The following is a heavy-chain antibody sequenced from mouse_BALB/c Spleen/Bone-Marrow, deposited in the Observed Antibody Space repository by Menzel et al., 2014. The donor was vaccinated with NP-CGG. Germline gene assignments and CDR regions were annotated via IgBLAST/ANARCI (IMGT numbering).Heavy chain of an antibody. CDR1: GFTFSRYG. D-gene: IGHD2-10*01. J-gene: IGHJ3*01. CDR3: ARAYY. CDR2: INSDGGST. Sequence: DVHLVESGGGLVQFGGSLKLSCAASGFTFSRYGMSWVSQTPDKRLELVAIINSDGGSTYYPDSVKGRFTISRDNAKNTLYLQMSSLKSEDTAMYYCARAYYWGQGTLVTVSA. V-gene: IGHV5-6-3*01.